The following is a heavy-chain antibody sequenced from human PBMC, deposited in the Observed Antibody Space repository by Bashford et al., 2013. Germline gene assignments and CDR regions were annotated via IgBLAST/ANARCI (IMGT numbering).Heavy chain of an antibody. CDR1: GGTFSSYA. Sequence: SVKVSCKASGGTFSSYAISWVRQAPGQGLEWMGRIIPILGIANYAQKFQGRVTITADKSTSTAYMELSSLRSEDTAVYYCARAGESTAAGQKAGWFDPWGQGTLVTVSS. CDR2: IIPILGIA. D-gene: IGHD6-6*01. CDR3: ARAGESTAAGQKAGWFDP. J-gene: IGHJ5*02. V-gene: IGHV1-69*04.